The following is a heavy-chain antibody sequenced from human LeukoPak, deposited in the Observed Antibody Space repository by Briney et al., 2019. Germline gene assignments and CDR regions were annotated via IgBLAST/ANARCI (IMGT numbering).Heavy chain of an antibody. V-gene: IGHV3-74*01. CDR2: IISDGSMT. Sequence: GGSLRLSCAASGFTLSRHWMHWVRQAPGKGVVWVSRIISDGSMTNYADSVKGRFTISRDNAKNTLYVQMNSLRAEDSAVYYFLRQGTVGEFDYWGRGTLVTVSS. CDR1: GFTLSRHW. J-gene: IGHJ4*02. CDR3: LRQGTVGEFDY. D-gene: IGHD1-26*01.